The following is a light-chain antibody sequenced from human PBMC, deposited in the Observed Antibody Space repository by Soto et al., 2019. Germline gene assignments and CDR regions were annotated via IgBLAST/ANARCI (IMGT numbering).Light chain of an antibody. J-gene: IGKJ1*01. CDR1: QSVDSN. V-gene: IGKV3-20*01. Sequence: EIVMTQSPGTLSVSSGARATLSCRASQSVDSNLAWYQQKPGQAPRLLIFGASTRATGIPARFSGSGSGTDFTLTISRLEPEDFAVYYCQQYGSSRWTFGQGAKV. CDR3: QQYGSSRWT. CDR2: GAS.